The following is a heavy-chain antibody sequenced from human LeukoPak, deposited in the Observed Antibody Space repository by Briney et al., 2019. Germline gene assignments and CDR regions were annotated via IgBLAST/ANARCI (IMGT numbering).Heavy chain of an antibody. J-gene: IGHJ4*02. CDR1: GFTFSSYA. V-gene: IGHV3-23*01. CDR2: ISGSGGYT. Sequence: GSLRLSCAASGFTFSSYAMSWVRQAPGKGLEWVSAISGSGGYTYYADSVKGRFTISRDNSKNTLYLQMNSLRAEDTAIYYCAKDTTIFGVVKGSNDYWGQGTLVTVSS. D-gene: IGHD3-3*01. CDR3: AKDTTIFGVVKGSNDY.